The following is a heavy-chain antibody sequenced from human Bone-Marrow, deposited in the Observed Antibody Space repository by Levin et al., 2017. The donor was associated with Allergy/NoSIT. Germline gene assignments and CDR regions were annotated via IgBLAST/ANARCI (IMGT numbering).Heavy chain of an antibody. V-gene: IGHV4-38-2*01. CDR2: IYHSGST. J-gene: IGHJ4*02. Sequence: SQTLSLPCAVSGYSIRSGYYWGWIRQPPGEGLEWIGSIYHSGSTYYNPSLKSRVTISIDTSKNHFSLNLYSVTAADTAVYYCATDSRISWYFSWGQGTLVTVSS. CDR1: GYSIRSGYY. CDR3: ATDSRISWYFS. D-gene: IGHD6-13*01.